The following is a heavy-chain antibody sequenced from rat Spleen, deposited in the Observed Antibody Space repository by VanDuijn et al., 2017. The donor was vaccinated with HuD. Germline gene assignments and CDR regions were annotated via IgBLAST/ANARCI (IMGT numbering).Heavy chain of an antibody. Sequence: QVQLKESGPGLVKPSLTLSLTCTVSGFSLSSYGVIWVRQPPEKGLEWMGVIWGNGDTNYNSGLKSRLSISRDTSKSQLFLQMNDLQTEDTAMYFCARSDYSSPYYFDYWGQVVMVTVSS. CDR3: ARSDYSSPYYFDY. V-gene: IGHV2S61*01. CDR2: IWGNGDT. CDR1: GFSLSSYG. J-gene: IGHJ2*01. D-gene: IGHD1-2*01.